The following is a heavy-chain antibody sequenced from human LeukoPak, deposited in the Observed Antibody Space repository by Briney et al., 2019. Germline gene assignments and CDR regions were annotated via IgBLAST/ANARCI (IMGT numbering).Heavy chain of an antibody. Sequence: KPSETLSLTCTVSGGSISSGGYYWSWIRQHPGKGLEWIGYIYYSGSTYYNPSLKSRVTISVDTSKNQFSLKLSSVTAADTAVYYCARGPLNHYYYDSSGYSPLYFDYWGQGTLVTVSS. CDR1: GGSISSGGYY. D-gene: IGHD3-22*01. CDR3: ARGPLNHYYYDSSGYSPLYFDY. V-gene: IGHV4-31*03. J-gene: IGHJ4*02. CDR2: IYYSGST.